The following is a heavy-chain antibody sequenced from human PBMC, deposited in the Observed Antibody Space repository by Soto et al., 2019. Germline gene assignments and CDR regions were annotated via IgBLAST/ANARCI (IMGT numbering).Heavy chain of an antibody. V-gene: IGHV3-7*01. CDR1: GFTFSSYW. CDR2: IKQDGSEK. CDR3: ARDQGGGTYYYYMDV. Sequence: GGSLRLSCAASGFTFSSYWMSWVRQAPGKGLEWVANIKQDGSEKYYVDSVKGRFTISRDNAKNSLYLQMNSLRAEDTAVYYCARDQGGGTYYYYMDVWGKGTTVTVSS. J-gene: IGHJ6*03. D-gene: IGHD2-15*01.